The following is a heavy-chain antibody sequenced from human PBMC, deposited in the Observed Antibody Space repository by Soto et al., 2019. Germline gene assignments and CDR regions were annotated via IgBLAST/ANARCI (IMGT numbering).Heavy chain of an antibody. CDR1: GASVSRTYW. CDR3: ARYNAASGTYYFDY. V-gene: IGHV4-4*01. D-gene: IGHD6-13*01. CDR2: INHRGSA. J-gene: IGHJ4*02. Sequence: TLSLTCAVSGASVSRTYWWSWVRQPPGKGPEWIGEINHRGSANYNPSLKSRVTMSLDISKSQFSLRLTSVTAADTAVYFCARYNAASGTYYFDYWGRGALVTVSS.